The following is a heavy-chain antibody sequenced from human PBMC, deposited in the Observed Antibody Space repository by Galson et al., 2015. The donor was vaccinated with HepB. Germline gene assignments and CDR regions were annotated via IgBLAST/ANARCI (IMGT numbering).Heavy chain of an antibody. CDR1: GGSISSSY. Sequence: ETLSLTCTVSGGSISSSYWSWIRQPPGKGLEWIGYIYYSGSTDYNPSLKSRVTISVDTSKNQFSLELRSVTAADTAVYYCARGGNSGWYLWFDPWGQGTLVTVSS. V-gene: IGHV4-59*01. D-gene: IGHD6-19*01. J-gene: IGHJ5*02. CDR3: ARGGNSGWYLWFDP. CDR2: IYYSGST.